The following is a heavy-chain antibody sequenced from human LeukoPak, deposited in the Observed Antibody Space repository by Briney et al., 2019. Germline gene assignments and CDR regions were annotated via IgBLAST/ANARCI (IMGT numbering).Heavy chain of an antibody. Sequence: SETLSLTCTVSGGSISSGDYYWSWIRQPPGTGLEWIGYIYYSGSTYYNPSLKGRVTISVDTSKNQFSLKLSSVTAADTAVYYCARDRVVVTAKTYYYYGMDVWGQGTTVTVSS. CDR1: GGSISSGDYY. CDR2: IYYSGST. V-gene: IGHV4-30-4*01. D-gene: IGHD2-21*02. J-gene: IGHJ6*02. CDR3: ARDRVVVTAKTYYYYGMDV.